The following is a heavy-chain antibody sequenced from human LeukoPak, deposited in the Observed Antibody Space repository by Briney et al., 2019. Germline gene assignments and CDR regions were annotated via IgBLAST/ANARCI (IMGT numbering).Heavy chain of an antibody. V-gene: IGHV5-10-1*01. CDR3: ATLVGGIAVAGIRN. D-gene: IGHD6-19*01. CDR1: GYSFTSYW. J-gene: IGHJ4*02. CDR2: IDPSDSYT. Sequence: PGASLRISCRGSGYSFTSYWISWVRQLPGKGLEWMGRIDPSDSYTNYSPSFQGHVTISADKSISTAYLQWSSLKASDTAMYYCATLVGGIAVAGIRNWGQGTLVTVSS.